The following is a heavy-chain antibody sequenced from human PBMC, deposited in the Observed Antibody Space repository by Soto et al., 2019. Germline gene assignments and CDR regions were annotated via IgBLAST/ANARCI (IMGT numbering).Heavy chain of an antibody. CDR1: GGSIASSY. CDR2: IYDTGISGYTPST. CDR3: ARGEDAFFYYGLDV. J-gene: IGHJ6*02. V-gene: IGHV4-59*01. Sequence: LSLTCTVSGGSIASSYWSWIRRPPGKGLEWIAYIYDTGISGYTPSTSYNPSLKSRVTMSVDTSKSQFSLKLTSVTAADTAVYYCARGEDAFFYYGLDVWGQGITVTVSS.